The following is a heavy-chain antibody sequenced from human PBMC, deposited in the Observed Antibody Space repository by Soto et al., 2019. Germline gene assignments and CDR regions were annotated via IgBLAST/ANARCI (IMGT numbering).Heavy chain of an antibody. D-gene: IGHD4-4*01. Sequence: ASVKVSCKASGYTFTSYGISWVRQAPGQGLEWMGWISAYNGNTNYAQKLQGRVTMTTDTSTSTAYMELRSLRSDDTAVYYCAIQVFPEDYSNYASHYYYYYGMDVWGQGTTVTVSS. CDR1: GYTFTSYG. CDR3: AIQVFPEDYSNYASHYYYYYGMDV. V-gene: IGHV1-18*01. J-gene: IGHJ6*02. CDR2: ISAYNGNT.